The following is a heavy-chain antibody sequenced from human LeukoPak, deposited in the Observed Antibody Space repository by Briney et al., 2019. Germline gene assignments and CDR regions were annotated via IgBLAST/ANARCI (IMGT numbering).Heavy chain of an antibody. V-gene: IGHV3-23*01. J-gene: IGHJ4*02. Sequence: GGSLRLSCAASGFTFSSYAMSWVRQAPGNGLEWVSAISGSGGSTYYADSVKGRFTISRDNSKNTLYLQMNSLRAEDTAVYYRAKSGGYSYGPDYWGQGTLVTVSS. CDR1: GFTFSSYA. CDR3: AKSGGYSYGPDY. D-gene: IGHD5-18*01. CDR2: ISGSGGST.